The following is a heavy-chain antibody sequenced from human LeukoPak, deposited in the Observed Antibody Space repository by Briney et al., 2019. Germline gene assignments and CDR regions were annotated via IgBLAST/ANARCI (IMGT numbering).Heavy chain of an antibody. J-gene: IGHJ3*02. V-gene: IGHV3-48*03. CDR3: ARKYCTNGVCYGLDAFDI. D-gene: IGHD2-8*01. CDR2: ISSSGSTI. CDR1: GFTFSSYE. Sequence: GGSLRLSCAASGFTFSSYEMNWVREAPGKGLEGGSYISSSGSTIDYADSGKGRFTISRDNAKNSLYLQMNSLRAEDTAVYYCARKYCTNGVCYGLDAFDIWGQGTMVTVSS.